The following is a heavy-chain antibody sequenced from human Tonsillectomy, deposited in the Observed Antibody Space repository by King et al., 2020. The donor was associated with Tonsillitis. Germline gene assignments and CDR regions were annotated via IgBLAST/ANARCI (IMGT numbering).Heavy chain of an antibody. Sequence: VQLVESGGGLVQPGGSLRLSCAASGFTFSSHWMTWVRQAPGKGLEWVANIKQDGSEKYYVDSVKGRFTISRDNAKNSLYLQMNSLRAEDTAVYYCAGREGSVIKGYYYYGLDVWGQGTTVTVSS. CDR1: GFTFSSHW. V-gene: IGHV3-7*01. CDR2: IKQDGSEK. D-gene: IGHD2-21*01. J-gene: IGHJ6*02. CDR3: AGREGSVIKGYYYYGLDV.